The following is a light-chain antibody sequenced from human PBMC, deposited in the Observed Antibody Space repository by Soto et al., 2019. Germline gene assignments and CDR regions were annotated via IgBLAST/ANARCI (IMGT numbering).Light chain of an antibody. J-gene: IGKJ2*01. CDR3: EQRSNWPPDT. Sequence: EIVFTQSPATLSLSPGERATLSCRASQSVSNYLAWYQQKPGQAPSLLIYDASDMVTGVPARFSGSGSGTVFTLTLSSLEPEDFAVYDCEQRSNWPPDTFGQGTKLEIK. V-gene: IGKV3-11*01. CDR2: DAS. CDR1: QSVSNY.